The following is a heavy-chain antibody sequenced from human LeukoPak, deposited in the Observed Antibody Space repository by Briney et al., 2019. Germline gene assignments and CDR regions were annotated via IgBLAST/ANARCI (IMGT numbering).Heavy chain of an antibody. CDR1: GGTFSSYA. J-gene: IGHJ4*02. Sequence: GASVKVSCKASGGTFSSYAISWVRQAPGQGLEWMGWISVYNGNLNYAQNLQGRVTMTRDTSTSTAYMELRSLRSDDTAVYYCARDTYYDFWSDPEPNFDYWGQGTLVTVSS. CDR3: ARDTYYDFWSDPEPNFDY. V-gene: IGHV1-18*01. D-gene: IGHD3-3*01. CDR2: ISVYNGNL.